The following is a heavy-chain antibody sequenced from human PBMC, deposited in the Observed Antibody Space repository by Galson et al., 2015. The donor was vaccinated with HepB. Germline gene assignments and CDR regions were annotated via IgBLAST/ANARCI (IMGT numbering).Heavy chain of an antibody. Sequence: SLRLSCAASGFTFSSYAMTWVRQAPGKGLEWVSVISGSGDNTYYGDSVKGRFTISRDNSKNTLYLQMNSLRAEDTAVYYCAKTINYWYLDVWGRGTLVTVSS. CDR1: GFTFSSYA. J-gene: IGHJ2*01. CDR3: AKTINYWYLDV. CDR2: ISGSGDNT. V-gene: IGHV3-23*01. D-gene: IGHD2-21*01.